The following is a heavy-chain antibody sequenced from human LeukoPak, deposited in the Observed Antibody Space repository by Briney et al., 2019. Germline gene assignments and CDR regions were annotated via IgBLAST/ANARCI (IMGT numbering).Heavy chain of an antibody. CDR3: ARGDSGEWFHDAFDI. CDR1: GGSISSSNYY. Sequence: PSETLYLTCTVSGGSISSSNYYWGWIRQPPGNGLEWIGTIYYSGHTYYNPSLKSRVTIFVDTSQNQFSLKLSSVTAADTAVYYCARGDSGEWFHDAFDIWGQGTRVTVSS. CDR2: IYYSGHT. D-gene: IGHD3-3*01. J-gene: IGHJ3*02. V-gene: IGHV4-39*01.